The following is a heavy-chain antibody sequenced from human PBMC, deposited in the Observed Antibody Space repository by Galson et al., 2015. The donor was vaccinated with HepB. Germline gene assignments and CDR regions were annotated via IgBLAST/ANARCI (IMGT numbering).Heavy chain of an antibody. Sequence: SLRLSCAASGFTFSPYYMNWARQAPGKGLEWVSSISTSGTTIYYADSVKGRFTISRDNAKNSLYLQMDSLRDEDTAVYYCARSRAEAAGHQFDHWGQGTLVTVSS. D-gene: IGHD6-13*01. J-gene: IGHJ4*02. V-gene: IGHV3-48*02. CDR1: GFTFSPYY. CDR2: ISTSGTTI. CDR3: ARSRAEAAGHQFDH.